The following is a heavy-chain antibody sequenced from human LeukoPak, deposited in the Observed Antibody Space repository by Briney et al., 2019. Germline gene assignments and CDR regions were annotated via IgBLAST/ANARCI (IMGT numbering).Heavy chain of an antibody. CDR2: INHSGST. V-gene: IGHV4-34*01. CDR1: GGSFSGYY. D-gene: IGHD4-11*01. Sequence: SETLSLTCAVYGGSFSGYYWSWIRQPPGKGLEWIGEINHSGSTNYNPSLKSRVTISVDTSKNQFSLKLSSVTAADTAVYYCARLHMTTVMYYYYYYYMDVWGKGTTVTVSS. CDR3: ARLHMTTVMYYYYYYYMDV. J-gene: IGHJ6*03.